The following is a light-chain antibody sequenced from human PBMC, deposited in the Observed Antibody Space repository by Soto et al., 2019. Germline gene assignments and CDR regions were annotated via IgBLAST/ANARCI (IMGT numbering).Light chain of an antibody. Sequence: EIVMTQSPATMSVSPGERATLSCRASQSVSSNLAWYQQKPGQAPRLLISGASTRATGIPARFSGSGSGTEFTLTISSLQSEDFAVYYCQQYNKWLYPFGGGTKVDIK. CDR1: QSVSSN. CDR3: QQYNKWLYP. CDR2: GAS. J-gene: IGKJ4*01. V-gene: IGKV3-15*01.